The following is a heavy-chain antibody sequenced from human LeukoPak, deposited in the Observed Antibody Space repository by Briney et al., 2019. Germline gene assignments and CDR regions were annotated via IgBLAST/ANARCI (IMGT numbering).Heavy chain of an antibody. CDR3: ARDSRYSYGSGGMDV. CDR2: IYYSGST. Sequence: SGAPSPTPPVSCGSLSRGSYFLSLVPEPPREGLGWVGYIYYSGSTNYNPSLKSRVTISVDTSKNQFSLKLSSVTAADTAVYYCARDSRYSYGSGGMDVWGQGTTVTVSS. J-gene: IGHJ6*02. D-gene: IGHD3-10*01. CDR1: CGSLSRGSYF. V-gene: IGHV4-61*01.